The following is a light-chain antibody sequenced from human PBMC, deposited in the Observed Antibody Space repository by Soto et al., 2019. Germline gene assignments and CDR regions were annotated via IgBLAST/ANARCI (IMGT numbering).Light chain of an antibody. V-gene: IGKV3-15*01. CDR2: DTS. J-gene: IGKJ5*01. CDR1: QSVSIK. Sequence: EIVMTQSPATLSVSPVERATLSGRASQSVSIKLAWYQQKPGQAPRLLIYDTSTRATGIPARFSGSVSGTEFTLTISILQSEDFAVYYCQQYNNWLPITFGQGTRLEI. CDR3: QQYNNWLPIT.